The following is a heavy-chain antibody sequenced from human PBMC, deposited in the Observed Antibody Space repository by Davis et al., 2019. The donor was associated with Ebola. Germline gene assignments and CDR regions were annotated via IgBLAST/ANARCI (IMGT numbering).Heavy chain of an antibody. CDR1: GFTFSSYA. CDR3: ARDGVVPAVRYGMDV. J-gene: IGHJ6*02. V-gene: IGHV3-30-3*01. D-gene: IGHD2-2*01. CDR2: ISYDGSNK. Sequence: GESLKISCAASGFTFSSYAMHWVRQAPGKGLEWVAVISYDGSNKYYADSVKGRFTISRDNSKNTLYLQMNSLRAEDTAVYYCARDGVVPAVRYGMDVWGQGTMVTVSS.